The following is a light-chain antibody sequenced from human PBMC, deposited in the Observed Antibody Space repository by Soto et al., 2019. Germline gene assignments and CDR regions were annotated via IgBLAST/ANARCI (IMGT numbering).Light chain of an antibody. V-gene: IGLV2-11*01. CDR2: DVS. J-gene: IGLJ2*01. CDR3: CSFAGTYTVV. Sequence: QSALTQPRSVSGSPGQSVTISCTGTGSDVGGYDFVSWYQQHPGKAPKLMIYDVSKRPSGVPDRFSGSKSGNTASLTISGLQADDEADHHCCSFAGTYTVVFGGGTKLTVL. CDR1: GSDVGGYDF.